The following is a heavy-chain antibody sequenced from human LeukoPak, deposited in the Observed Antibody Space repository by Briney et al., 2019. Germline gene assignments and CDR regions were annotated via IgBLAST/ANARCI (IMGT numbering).Heavy chain of an antibody. CDR2: IYHSGST. J-gene: IGHJ2*01. V-gene: IGHV4-30-2*01. D-gene: IGHD4-17*01. CDR1: GGSISSGGYS. CDR3: ARGSGDYGDYEYWYFDP. Sequence: SQTLSLTCAVSGGSISSGGYSWSWIRQPPGKGLEWIGYIYHSGSTYYTPSLKSRVTISVDRSKNQFSLKLSSVTAADTAVYYCARGSGDYGDYEYWYFDPWGRGTLVTVSS.